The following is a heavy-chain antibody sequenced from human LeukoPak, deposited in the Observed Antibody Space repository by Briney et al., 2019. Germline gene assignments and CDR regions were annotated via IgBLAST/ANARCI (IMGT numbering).Heavy chain of an antibody. D-gene: IGHD4-17*01. CDR1: GFNFPNYW. V-gene: IGHV5-51*01. CDR2: IYPDDSDT. J-gene: IGHJ4*02. CDR3: ATHTYGDYSFAF. Sequence: GESLKISRKAPGFNFPNYWIAWVRQMPGKGLEWMGIIYPDDSDTRYSPSFEGQVTISADKYISTAFLQWSSLTASDTAKYYCATHTYGDYSFAFWGQATLVIVSS.